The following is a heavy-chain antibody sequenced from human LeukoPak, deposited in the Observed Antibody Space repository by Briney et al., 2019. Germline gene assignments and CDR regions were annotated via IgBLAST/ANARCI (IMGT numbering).Heavy chain of an antibody. V-gene: IGHV1-69*13. CDR1: GGTFSSYA. D-gene: IGHD3-9*01. CDR2: IIPIFGTA. CDR3: ARTFLRYFDWLGD. J-gene: IGHJ4*02. Sequence: SVKVSCKASGGTFSSYAISWVRQAPGQGLEWMGGIIPIFGTANYAQKFQGRVTITADESTSTAYMELSSLRSEDTAVYYCARTFLRYFDWLGDWGQGTLVTVSS.